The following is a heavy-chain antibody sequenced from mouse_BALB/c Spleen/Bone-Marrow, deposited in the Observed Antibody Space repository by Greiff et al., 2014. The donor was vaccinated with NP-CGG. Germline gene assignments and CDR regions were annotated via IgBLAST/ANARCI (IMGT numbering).Heavy chain of an antibody. CDR2: IWAGGST. CDR3: ARDRGFYYGYDGRRFDY. CDR1: GFSLTSYG. V-gene: IGHV2-9*02. D-gene: IGHD2-2*01. Sequence: QVQLKESGPGLGAPSQSLSITCTVSGFSLTSYGVHWVRQPPGKALEWLGIIWAGGSTNYNSALMSRLSISKDNSKSQVILKMNSLQIDDTAMYYCARDRGFYYGYDGRRFDYWGQGTLVTVSA. J-gene: IGHJ3*01.